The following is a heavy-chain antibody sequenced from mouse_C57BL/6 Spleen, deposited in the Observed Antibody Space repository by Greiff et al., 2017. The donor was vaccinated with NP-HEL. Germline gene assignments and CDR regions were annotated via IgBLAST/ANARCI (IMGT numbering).Heavy chain of an antibody. CDR2: IHPNSGST. J-gene: IGHJ2*01. CDR3: ARPNYDYDDGYFDY. V-gene: IGHV1-64*01. D-gene: IGHD2-4*01. Sequence: VQLQQPGAELVKPGASVKLSCKASGYTFTSYWMHWVKQRPGQGLEWIGMIHPNSGSTNYNEKFKSKATLTVDKSSSTAYMQLSSLTSEDSAVYYCARPNYDYDDGYFDYWGQGTTLTVSS. CDR1: GYTFTSYW.